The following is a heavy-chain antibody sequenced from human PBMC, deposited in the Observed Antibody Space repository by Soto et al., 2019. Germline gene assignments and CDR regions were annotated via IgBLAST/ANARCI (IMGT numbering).Heavy chain of an antibody. D-gene: IGHD2-2*01. CDR3: ARVISSRDEYFDY. V-gene: IGHV4-59*01. CDR1: GGSLGSYY. J-gene: IGHJ4*02. CDR2: VFYTGRA. Sequence: SETLSLTCPVSGGSLGSYYWSWIRQPPGKGLEWIGYVFYTGRANYNASLKSRVSISLDTSNYQFSLKLSSVTAADTAVYYCARVISSRDEYFDYWGQGTVGTVSS.